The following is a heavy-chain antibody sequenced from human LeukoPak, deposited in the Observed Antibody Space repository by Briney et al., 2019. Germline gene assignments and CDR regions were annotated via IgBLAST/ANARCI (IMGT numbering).Heavy chain of an antibody. Sequence: GESLRISCKGSGYNFANYWIAWVRQMPGKGLEWIGIIYPGDSDTGYSPSFQGQVTMSADKSINTAYLQWSGLKASDTAMYYCARGDKGNCTGTRCYSSFDPWGQGTLVTVSA. CDR3: ARGDKGNCTGTRCYSSFDP. V-gene: IGHV5-51*01. CDR2: IYPGDSDT. D-gene: IGHD2-8*02. CDR1: GYNFANYW. J-gene: IGHJ5*02.